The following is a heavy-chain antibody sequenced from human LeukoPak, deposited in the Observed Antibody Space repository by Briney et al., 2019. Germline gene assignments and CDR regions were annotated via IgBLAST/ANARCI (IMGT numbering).Heavy chain of an antibody. D-gene: IGHD3-10*01. J-gene: IGHJ4*02. CDR1: GFAFSDFH. Sequence: TGGPLRLSCAASGFAFSDFHMFWIRQAPGKGLEWISYISNSGSTLYYADSVKGRFTISRDNDKNLLYLQMNSLRADDTAVYYCARDALGSYDYWGQGTLVTVSS. CDR3: ARDALGSYDY. V-gene: IGHV3-11*01. CDR2: ISNSGSTL.